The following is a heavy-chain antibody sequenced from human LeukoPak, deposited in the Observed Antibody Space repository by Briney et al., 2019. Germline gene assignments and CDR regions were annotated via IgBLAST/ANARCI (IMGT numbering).Heavy chain of an antibody. Sequence: GGSLRLSCAASGFTFSSYGMHGVRQAPGKGLEGVAVISYDGSNKYYADSVKGRFTISRDNSKNTLYLQMHRLRAEDTAVYYCAKDQGPYGDPADDAFDIWGQGTMVTVSS. CDR3: AKDQGPYGDPADDAFDI. V-gene: IGHV3-30*18. CDR2: ISYDGSNK. D-gene: IGHD4-17*01. CDR1: GFTFSSYG. J-gene: IGHJ3*02.